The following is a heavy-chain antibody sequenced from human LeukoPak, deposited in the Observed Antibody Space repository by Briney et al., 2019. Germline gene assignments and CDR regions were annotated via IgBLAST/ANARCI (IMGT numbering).Heavy chain of an antibody. D-gene: IGHD3-10*01. CDR3: ARTNYGSGSYYNI. CDR2: IYYSGST. CDR1: GDSISSHY. Sequence: SETLSLTCSVSGDSISSHYWNWIRQPPGKGLEWIGYIYYSGSTNYNPSLKSRVSISVDTSKNQFSLKLNSVTAADTALYYCARTNYGSGSYYNIWGQGTLVSVSS. J-gene: IGHJ4*02. V-gene: IGHV4-59*11.